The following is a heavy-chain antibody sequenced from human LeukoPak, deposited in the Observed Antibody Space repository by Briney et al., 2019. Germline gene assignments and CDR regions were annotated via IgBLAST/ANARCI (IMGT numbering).Heavy chain of an antibody. J-gene: IGHJ3*02. Sequence: GGSLRLSCAASGFSFSSYSMNWVRQAPGKGLEWVAYISSSSSTIYYADSVKGRFTISRDNAKNSLYLQMNSLRAEDTALYYCAKDIGGSRDAFGIWGQGTMVTVSS. D-gene: IGHD1-26*01. CDR2: ISSSSSTI. CDR1: GFSFSSYS. V-gene: IGHV3-48*04. CDR3: AKDIGGSRDAFGI.